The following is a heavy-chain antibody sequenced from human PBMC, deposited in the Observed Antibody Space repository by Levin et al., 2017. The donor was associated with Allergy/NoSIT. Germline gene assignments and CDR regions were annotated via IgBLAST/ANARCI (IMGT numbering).Heavy chain of an antibody. Sequence: SETLSLTCTVSGGSISSGGYYWSWIRQHPGKGLEWIGYIYYSGSTYYNPSLKSRVTISVDTSKNQFSLKLSSVTAADTAVYYCARITREDFDWLAYFDYWGQGTLVTVSS. J-gene: IGHJ4*02. D-gene: IGHD3-9*01. V-gene: IGHV4-31*03. CDR1: GGSISSGGYY. CDR3: ARITREDFDWLAYFDY. CDR2: IYYSGST.